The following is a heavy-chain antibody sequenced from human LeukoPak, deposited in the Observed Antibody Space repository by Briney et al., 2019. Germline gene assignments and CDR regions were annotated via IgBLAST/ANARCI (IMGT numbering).Heavy chain of an antibody. D-gene: IGHD3-10*01. CDR1: GFSFSNSW. J-gene: IGHJ4*02. CDR2: IKSDGSKK. CDR3: ARFTRSASYEVY. Sequence: PGGSLRLSCAASGFSFSNSWMSWVRQAPERGLEWVANIKSDGSKKDYVDSVKGRFTVSRDNAKNSVYLEMNSLRVEDTDIYYCARFTRSASYEVYWGQGTLVTVSS. V-gene: IGHV3-7*01.